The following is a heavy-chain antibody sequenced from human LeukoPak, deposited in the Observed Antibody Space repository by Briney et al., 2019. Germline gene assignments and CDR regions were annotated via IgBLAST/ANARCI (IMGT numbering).Heavy chain of an antibody. J-gene: IGHJ4*02. V-gene: IGHV3-43*02. Sequence: GGSLRLSCAASGFTFSSYWMHWVRQAPGKGLEWVSLISGDGGSTYHADSVKGRFTISRDNSKNSLYLQMNSLRTEDTALYYCAKDKRSSTIFDYWGQGTLVTVSS. CDR1: GFTFSSYW. CDR2: ISGDGGST. CDR3: AKDKRSSTIFDY. D-gene: IGHD2-2*01.